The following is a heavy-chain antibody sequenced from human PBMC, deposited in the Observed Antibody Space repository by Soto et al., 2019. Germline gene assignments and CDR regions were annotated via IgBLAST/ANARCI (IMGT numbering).Heavy chain of an antibody. J-gene: IGHJ4*02. V-gene: IGHV3-23*01. D-gene: IGHD1-26*01. CDR3: EFLAHGKFDY. Sequence: EVQLLESGGGLVQPGGSLRLSCKASGFSFSSNSMGWLRQAPGKGLDWVSSISDSADRIYYADSVRGRFTFSRDNSKSMMYLQMNSLRGEDTAVYYCEFLAHGKFDYWGQGALVTVSS. CDR1: GFSFSSNS. CDR2: ISDSADRI.